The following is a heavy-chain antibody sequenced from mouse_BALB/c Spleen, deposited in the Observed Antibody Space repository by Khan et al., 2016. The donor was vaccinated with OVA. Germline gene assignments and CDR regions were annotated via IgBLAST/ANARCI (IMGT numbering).Heavy chain of an antibody. D-gene: IGHD2-3*01. V-gene: IGHV3-2*02. CDR1: GYSITSDYA. CDR2: ISYSGST. J-gene: IGHJ4*01. CDR3: ARDGSRYNYAMDY. Sequence: EVQLQESGPGLVKPSQSLSLTCTVTGYSITSDYAWHWIRQFPGNKLEWMGYISYSGSTNYNPALKSRISINCDTSKNQFFLQLNSVTTEDTATYYCARDGSRYNYAMDYWGQGTSVTVSS.